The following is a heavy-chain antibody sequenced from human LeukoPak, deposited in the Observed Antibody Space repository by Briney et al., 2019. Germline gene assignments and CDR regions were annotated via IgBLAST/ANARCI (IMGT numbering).Heavy chain of an antibody. V-gene: IGHV3-9*01. Sequence: ARSRRLSCAASGFTFNNYAMHWVRQAPGKGLEWVSSISWNSGNVDYADSVKGRFALSRDNAKNSLFLQMNSLRAEDTALYYCAKTGTYSSSSGYIDSWGQGTLVTVSS. CDR1: GFTFNNYA. J-gene: IGHJ4*02. CDR3: AKTGTYSSSSGYIDS. CDR2: ISWNSGNV. D-gene: IGHD6-6*01.